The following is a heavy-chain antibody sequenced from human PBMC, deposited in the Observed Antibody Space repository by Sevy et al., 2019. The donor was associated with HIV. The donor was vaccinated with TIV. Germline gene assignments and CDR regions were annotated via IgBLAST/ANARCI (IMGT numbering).Heavy chain of an antibody. J-gene: IGHJ6*02. V-gene: IGHV3-9*01. CDR2: ISWNGADI. CDR1: GFTFSSYG. Sequence: GGSLRLSCAASGFTFSSYGMNWVRQAPGKGLEWVSGISWNGADIGFAASVKGRFTISRDNAKSSVYLQINSLTPEDTGVYYCAKGQQLITQSGSYFYYGMNVWGQGTTVTVSS. D-gene: IGHD6-13*01. CDR3: AKGQQLITQSGSYFYYGMNV.